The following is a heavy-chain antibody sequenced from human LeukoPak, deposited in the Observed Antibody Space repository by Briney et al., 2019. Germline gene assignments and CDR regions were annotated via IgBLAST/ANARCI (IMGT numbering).Heavy chain of an antibody. CDR1: GFTFSSYD. V-gene: IGHV3-30*18. Sequence: GGSLRLSCAASGFTFSSYDMHWVRQAPGKGLEWVAVISYDGSNKYYADSVKGRFTISRDNSKNTLYLQMNSLRAEDTAVYYCAKASTYGDYVDYWGQGTLVTVSS. CDR2: ISYDGSNK. CDR3: AKASTYGDYVDY. D-gene: IGHD4-17*01. J-gene: IGHJ4*02.